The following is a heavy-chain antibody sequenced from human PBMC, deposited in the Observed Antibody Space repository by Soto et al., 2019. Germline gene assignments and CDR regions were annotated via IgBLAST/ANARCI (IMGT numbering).Heavy chain of an antibody. CDR2: IKQDGSEK. Sequence: EVQMVESGGDLVQPGGSLRLSCTVSGFTFSSFWMSWVRQAPGMGLEWVANIKQDGSEKYYVDSVKGRFTISRDNARNSLYLQMNSLRPDDTAVYYCARDPSGDWWWDAFDIWGQGTMVTVSS. J-gene: IGHJ3*02. V-gene: IGHV3-7*01. CDR1: GFTFSSFW. CDR3: ARDPSGDWWWDAFDI. D-gene: IGHD2-21*01.